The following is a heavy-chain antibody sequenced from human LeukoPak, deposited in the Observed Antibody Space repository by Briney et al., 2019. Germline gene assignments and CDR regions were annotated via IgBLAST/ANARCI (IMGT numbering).Heavy chain of an antibody. Sequence: RSLRLSCAASGFTFSSYAMHWVRQAPGKGLEWVAVISYDGSNKYYADSVKGRFTISRDNSKNTLYLQMNSLRAEDTAVYYCARDLDYYDSSGYPYWGQGTLVTVSS. CDR1: GFTFSSYA. V-gene: IGHV3-30-3*01. CDR3: ARDLDYYDSSGYPY. J-gene: IGHJ4*02. CDR2: ISYDGSNK. D-gene: IGHD3-22*01.